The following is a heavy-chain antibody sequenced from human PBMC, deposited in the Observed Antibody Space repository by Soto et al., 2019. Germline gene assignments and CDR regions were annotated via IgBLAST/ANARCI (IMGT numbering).Heavy chain of an antibody. CDR1: GGSFSGYY. J-gene: IGHJ5*02. Sequence: PSETLSLTCAYYGGSFSGYYWSWIRQSPGKGLEWIGEVNHRGSTNYNLSLKSRVTISVDKSNNQFSLKLTSVTAADTAIYYCATLPPRIVVVVSPIPSWGQGTPVTVSS. V-gene: IGHV4-34*01. CDR2: VNHRGST. CDR3: ATLPPRIVVVVSPIPS. D-gene: IGHD2-21*02.